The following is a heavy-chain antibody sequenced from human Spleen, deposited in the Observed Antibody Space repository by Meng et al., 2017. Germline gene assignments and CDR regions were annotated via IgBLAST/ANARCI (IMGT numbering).Heavy chain of an antibody. CDR3: ARLVGDSSGYFYLDS. V-gene: IGHV4-59*01. CDR2: IYSSGRT. CDR1: GGSISSYY. J-gene: IGHJ4*02. Sequence: GSLRLSCTVSGGSISSYYWSWIRQPPGKGLEWIGCIYSSGRTYYNPSLKSRVTISVDTSKNKFSLKLNSVTAADTAVYYCARLVGDSSGYFYLDSWGQGKLVTVSS. D-gene: IGHD3-22*01.